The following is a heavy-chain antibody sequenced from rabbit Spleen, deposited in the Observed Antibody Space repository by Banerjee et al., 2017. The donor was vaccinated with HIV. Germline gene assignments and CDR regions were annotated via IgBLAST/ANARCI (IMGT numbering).Heavy chain of an antibody. Sequence: QEQLEESGGDLVKPEGSLTLTCTASGFSFDSDYVMCWVRQAPGKGLEWIACINTYTGRSVYASWTKGPFTISKTASTTVTLRMTRLTAADTATYFCARGSAAMTMVITGYYFNLWGPGTLVTVS. V-gene: IGHV1S45*01. CDR3: ARGSAAMTMVITGYYFNL. D-gene: IGHD2-1*01. CDR2: INTYTGRS. J-gene: IGHJ4*01. CDR1: GFSFDSDYV.